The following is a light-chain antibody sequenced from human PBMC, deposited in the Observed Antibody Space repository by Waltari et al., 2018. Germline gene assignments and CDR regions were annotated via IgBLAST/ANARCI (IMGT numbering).Light chain of an antibody. CDR2: KND. V-gene: IGLV1-44*01. CDR1: NSNIGNTN. CDR3: AAWDDYLNGV. J-gene: IGLJ2*01. Sequence: QSVLTQPPSASGTPGQRVTISCSGRNSNIGNTNEIWYQQVPGTAPKLLIRKNDQRPSGASDRFSASKSGATASLAISGLQSEDEGYYYCAAWDDYLNGVFGGGTMLTVL.